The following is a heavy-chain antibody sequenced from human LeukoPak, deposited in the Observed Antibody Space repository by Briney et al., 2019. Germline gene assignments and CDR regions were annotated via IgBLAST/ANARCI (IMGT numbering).Heavy chain of an antibody. Sequence: PSGTLSLTCAVSGGSISSTNWWSWVRQPPGEGLEWIGEIYRSGTTNYKPSLKSRVTISLDKSRNHFSLKLTSVTAADSAVYHCARRSPYSTGWSSYFDYWGQGALVTVSS. V-gene: IGHV4-4*02. CDR1: GGSISSTNW. D-gene: IGHD6-19*01. CDR3: ARRSPYSTGWSSYFDY. CDR2: IYRSGTT. J-gene: IGHJ4*02.